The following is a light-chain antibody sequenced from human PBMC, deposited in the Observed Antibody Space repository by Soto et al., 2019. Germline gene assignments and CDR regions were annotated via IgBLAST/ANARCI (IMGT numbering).Light chain of an antibody. V-gene: IGKV3-11*01. J-gene: IGKJ1*01. CDR3: HQRQSWPRT. Sequence: EIVLTQSPATLSSFPGDRVTLSCRASQYINTRLAWYQHRPGQAPRLLIYQTSIRAAGITARFSASGSGTDFNLTISDVQPEDFALYECHQRQSWPRTFGQGTKVDI. CDR1: QYINTR. CDR2: QTS.